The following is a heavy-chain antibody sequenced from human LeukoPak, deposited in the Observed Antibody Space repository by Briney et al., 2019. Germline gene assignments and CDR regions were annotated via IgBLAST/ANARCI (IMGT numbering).Heavy chain of an antibody. J-gene: IGHJ4*02. V-gene: IGHV3-48*03. Sequence: GGSLRLSCAASGFTFSSYEMNWVRQAPGKGLEGVSYISSSGSTIYSADSVKGRFTISRDNAKNSLYLQMNSLRAEDTAVYYCARVGLALDYWGQGTLVTVSS. CDR3: ARVGLALDY. CDR2: ISSSGSTI. CDR1: GFTFSSYE. D-gene: IGHD3/OR15-3a*01.